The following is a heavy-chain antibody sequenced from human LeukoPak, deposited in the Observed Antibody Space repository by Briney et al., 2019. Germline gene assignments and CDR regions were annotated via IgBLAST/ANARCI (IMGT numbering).Heavy chain of an antibody. CDR2: ISYDGSNK. J-gene: IGHJ6*02. V-gene: IGHV3-30-3*01. D-gene: IGHD3-10*01. CDR1: GFTFSSYA. CDR3: AKDLGRSYGMDV. Sequence: GRSLRLSCAASGFTFSSYAMHWVRQAPGKGLEWVAVISYDGSNKYYADSVKGRFTISRDNSKNTLYLQMNSLRAEDTAVYYCAKDLGRSYGMDVWGQGTTVTVSS.